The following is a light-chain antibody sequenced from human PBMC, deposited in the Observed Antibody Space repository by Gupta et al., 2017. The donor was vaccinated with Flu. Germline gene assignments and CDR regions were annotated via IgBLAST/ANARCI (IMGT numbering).Light chain of an antibody. CDR2: KAS. J-gene: IGKJ2*01. CDR1: QSISSW. Sequence: PSTLSASVGDRVTITCRASQSISSWLAWYQQKPGKAPKLLIYKASSLESGVPSRFSGSGSGTEFTLTISSLQPDDFATYHCQQYDRYPYTFGQGTKLEIK. V-gene: IGKV1-5*03. CDR3: QQYDRYPYT.